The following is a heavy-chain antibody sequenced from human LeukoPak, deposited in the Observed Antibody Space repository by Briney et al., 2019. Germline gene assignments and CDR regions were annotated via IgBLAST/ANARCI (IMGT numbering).Heavy chain of an antibody. D-gene: IGHD3-10*01. Sequence: SETLSLTCSVSDDSITMYYWTWLPQPPGKGLEGIGYVDHTGSTNFNPSLNGRVSISRDTTKNLFSLRRRAVTAADTAVYYCARTTMVRGTYYMDVWGKGTTVTVSS. CDR1: DDSITMYY. CDR3: ARTTMVRGTYYMDV. J-gene: IGHJ6*03. CDR2: VDHTGST. V-gene: IGHV4-59*01.